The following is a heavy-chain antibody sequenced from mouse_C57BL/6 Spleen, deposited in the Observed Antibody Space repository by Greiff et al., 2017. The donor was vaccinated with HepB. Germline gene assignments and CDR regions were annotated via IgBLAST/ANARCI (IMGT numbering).Heavy chain of an antibody. V-gene: IGHV2-5*01. J-gene: IGHJ4*01. D-gene: IGHD1-1*01. CDR3: AKREYYGTRVDYAMDY. Sequence: QVQLQQSGPGLVQPSQSLSITCTVSGFSLTSYGVHWVRQSPGKGLEWLGVIWRGGSTDYNAAFMSRLSITKDNSKSQVFFKMNSLQADDTAIYYCAKREYYGTRVDYAMDYWGQGTSVTVSS. CDR2: IWRGGST. CDR1: GFSLTSYG.